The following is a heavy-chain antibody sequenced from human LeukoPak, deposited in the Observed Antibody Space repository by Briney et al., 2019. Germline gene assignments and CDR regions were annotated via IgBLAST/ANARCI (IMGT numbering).Heavy chain of an antibody. J-gene: IGHJ6*03. V-gene: IGHV1-8*03. CDR3: ARGRFVKQQLVLIRYYYYYMDV. Sequence: ASVKVSCKASGYTFTSYDINWVRQATGQGLEWMGWMNPNSGNTGYAQKFQGRVTITRNTSISTAYMELSSLRSEDTAVYYCARGRFVKQQLVLIRYYYYYMDVWGKGTTVTVSS. CDR2: MNPNSGNT. D-gene: IGHD6-13*01. CDR1: GYTFTSYD.